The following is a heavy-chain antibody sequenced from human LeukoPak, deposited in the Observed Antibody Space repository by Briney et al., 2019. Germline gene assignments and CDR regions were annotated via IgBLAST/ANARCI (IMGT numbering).Heavy chain of an antibody. CDR3: AKDRGIISDY. V-gene: IGHV3-21*04. CDR2: ISSSSSYI. J-gene: IGHJ4*02. Sequence: GGSLRLSCAASGFIFSSHWMSWVRQAPGKGLEWVSSISSSSSYIYYADSVKGRFTISRDNAKNSLYLQMNSLRAEDTAVYYCAKDRGIISDYWGQGTLVTVSS. CDR1: GFIFSSHW. D-gene: IGHD3-10*01.